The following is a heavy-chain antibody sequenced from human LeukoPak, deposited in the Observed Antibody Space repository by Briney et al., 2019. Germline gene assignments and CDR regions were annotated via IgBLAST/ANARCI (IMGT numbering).Heavy chain of an antibody. CDR2: ISAYNGNT. J-gene: IGHJ1*01. CDR1: GYTFTTYG. Sequence: ALVKVSCKASGYTFTTYGISWVRQAPGQGLEWMGWISAYNGNTNYAQKLQGRVTMTTDTSTSTAYMELRSLRSDDTAVYYCARGPPTPQYFQHWGQGTLVTVSS. CDR3: ARGPPTPQYFQH. V-gene: IGHV1-18*01. D-gene: IGHD2-15*01.